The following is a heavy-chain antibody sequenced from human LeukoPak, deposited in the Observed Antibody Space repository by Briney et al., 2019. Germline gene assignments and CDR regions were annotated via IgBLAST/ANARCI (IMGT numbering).Heavy chain of an antibody. V-gene: IGHV3-21*04. CDR2: ISSSSSYI. D-gene: IGHD4-17*01. CDR1: GFTFSSYS. J-gene: IGHJ6*03. CDR3: TTLSDYGDYVGYYYYYMDV. Sequence: GGSLRLSCAASGFTFSSYSMNWVRQAPGKGLEWVSSISSSSSYIYYADSVKGRFTISRDNAKNSLYLQMNSLKTEDTAVYYCTTLSDYGDYVGYYYYYMDVWGKGTTVTVSS.